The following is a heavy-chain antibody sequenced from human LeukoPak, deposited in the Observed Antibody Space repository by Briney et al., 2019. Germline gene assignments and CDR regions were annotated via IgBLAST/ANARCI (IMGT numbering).Heavy chain of an antibody. CDR2: IYYSGST. D-gene: IGHD3-22*01. J-gene: IGHJ1*01. Sequence: SETLSLTCTVSGGSISSGDYYWSWIRQPPGKGLECIGYIYYSGSTNYNPSLKSRVTISVDTSKNQLSLKLSSVTAADTAVYYCGRQRYDSSAFFQHWGQGTLVTVSS. CDR1: GGSISSGDYY. CDR3: GRQRYDSSAFFQH. V-gene: IGHV4-61*08.